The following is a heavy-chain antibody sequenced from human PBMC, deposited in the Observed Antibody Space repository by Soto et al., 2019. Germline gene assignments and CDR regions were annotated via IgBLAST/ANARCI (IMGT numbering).Heavy chain of an antibody. CDR1: GFTFSNHW. D-gene: IGHD4-17*01. J-gene: IGHJ4*02. CDR2: IDNDESTS. CDR3: AIQSSYGGYFES. V-gene: IGHV3-74*01. Sequence: GGSLRLSCAASGFTFSNHWMHWVRQAPGKGLAWVSRIDNDESTSNYADSVKGRFTISRDNAKNTLYLEVNSLRVEDTAVYYCAIQSSYGGYFESWGQGALVTVSS.